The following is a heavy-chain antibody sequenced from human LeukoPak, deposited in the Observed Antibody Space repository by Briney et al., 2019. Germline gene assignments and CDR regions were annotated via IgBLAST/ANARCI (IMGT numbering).Heavy chain of an antibody. CDR2: ISGSGGST. Sequence: PGGSLRLSCAASGFTFSSYAMSWVRQAPGKGLEWVSAISGSGGSTYYADSVKGRFTISRDNSKNTLYLQMNSLRAEDTAVYYCARDNLGGYDSFDYWGQGTLVTVSS. J-gene: IGHJ4*02. CDR1: GFTFSSYA. CDR3: ARDNLGGYDSFDY. V-gene: IGHV3-23*01. D-gene: IGHD5-12*01.